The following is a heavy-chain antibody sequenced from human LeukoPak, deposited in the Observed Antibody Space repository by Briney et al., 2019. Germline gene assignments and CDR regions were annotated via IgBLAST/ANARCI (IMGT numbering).Heavy chain of an antibody. CDR3: ARVSRRLYYYGSGSSYFDY. V-gene: IGHV1-8*01. Sequence: WASVKVSCKASGYTFTSYDINWVRQATGQGLEWMGWMNPNSGNTGYAQKFQGRVTMTRNTSISTAYMELSSLRSEDTAVYYCARVSRRLYYYGSGSSYFDYWGQGTLVTVSS. J-gene: IGHJ4*02. CDR1: GYTFTSYD. D-gene: IGHD3-10*01. CDR2: MNPNSGNT.